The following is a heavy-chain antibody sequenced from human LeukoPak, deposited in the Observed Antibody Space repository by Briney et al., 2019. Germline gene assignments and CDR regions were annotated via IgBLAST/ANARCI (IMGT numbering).Heavy chain of an antibody. J-gene: IGHJ3*01. CDR3: AEALVPVHFDV. D-gene: IGHD3-10*01. CDR1: GFTVSSIY. V-gene: IGHV3-66*01. Sequence: GGSLRLSCAASGFTVSSIYMSWVRQAPGKGLEWVSVLYSGGSTYYADSVKARFTISRDNAKNMLYLQMNSLRAEATSVYYCAEALVPVHFDVGGQGTMVTVYS. CDR2: LYSGGST.